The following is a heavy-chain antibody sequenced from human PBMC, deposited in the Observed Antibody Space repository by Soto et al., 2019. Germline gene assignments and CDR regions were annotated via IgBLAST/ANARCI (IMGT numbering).Heavy chain of an antibody. CDR3: ARTRLFDASGYYYYYYGMDV. V-gene: IGHV3-13*01. J-gene: IGHJ6*02. D-gene: IGHD3-22*01. CDR1: GFTFSSYD. Sequence: LRLSCAASGFTFSSYDMHWVRQATGKGLEWVSGIGTAGDTHYPGSVKGRFTISRENAKKSLYLQMNSLSPDDTAVYYCARTRLFDASGYYYYYYGMDVWGRGTTVTVSS. CDR2: IGTAGDT.